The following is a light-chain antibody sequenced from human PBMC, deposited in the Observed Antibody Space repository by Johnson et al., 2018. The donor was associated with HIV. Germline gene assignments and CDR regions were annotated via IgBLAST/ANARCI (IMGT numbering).Light chain of an antibody. J-gene: IGLJ1*01. CDR2: ENN. Sequence: QSVLTQPPSVSAAPGQKVTISCSGSSSNIGNNYVSWYQQLPGTAPKLLIYENNKRPSGIPDRFSGSKSGTSATLGITGLQTGDEADYYCGTWDSSLSKVFGTRPKVTVL. CDR1: SSNIGNNY. CDR3: GTWDSSLSKV. V-gene: IGLV1-51*02.